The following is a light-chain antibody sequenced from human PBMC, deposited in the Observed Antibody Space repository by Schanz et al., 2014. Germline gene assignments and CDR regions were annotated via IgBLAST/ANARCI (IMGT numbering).Light chain of an antibody. CDR3: CSYAGRSLI. CDR1: SSDVGGYNY. Sequence: QSALTQPPSASGSLGQSVTISCTGTSSDVGGYNYVSWYQQNPGKAPKLIIYEVTKRPSGVPDRFSGSKSGNTASLTVSGLQAEDEADYYCCSYAGRSLIFGGGTKLTVL. CDR2: EVT. V-gene: IGLV2-8*01. J-gene: IGLJ2*01.